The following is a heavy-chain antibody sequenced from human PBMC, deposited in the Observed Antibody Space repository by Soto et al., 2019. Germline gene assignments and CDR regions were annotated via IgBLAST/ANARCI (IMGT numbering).Heavy chain of an antibody. CDR3: AADLTELTTGLHRDQL. J-gene: IGHJ4*02. CDR2: IVVGSGNT. D-gene: IGHD4-4*01. CDR1: GFTFTSSA. V-gene: IGHV1-58*02. Sequence: ASVKVSCKASGFTFTSSAMQWVRQARGQRLEWIGWIVVGSGNTNYAQKFQERVTITRDMSTSTAYMELSSLRSEDTAVYYCAADLTELTTGLHRDQLWGQGTLVTVSS.